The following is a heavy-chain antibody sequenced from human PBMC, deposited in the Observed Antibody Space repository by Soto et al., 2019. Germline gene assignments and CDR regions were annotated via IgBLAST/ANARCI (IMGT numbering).Heavy chain of an antibody. D-gene: IGHD3-10*01. CDR3: ARGYRGVPSQYEVNDAFDI. V-gene: IGHV3-21*01. CDR1: GFSFSNYA. CDR2: ISSSSTYI. J-gene: IGHJ3*02. Sequence: EVQLVESGGGLVKPGGSLRLSCAASGFSFSNYAMNWVRQAPGEGLEWVSSISSSSTYIYYADPIQGRFTISRDNARNSLSLQLSSLRVEDTAVYYCARGYRGVPSQYEVNDAFDIWGQGTVVTVSS.